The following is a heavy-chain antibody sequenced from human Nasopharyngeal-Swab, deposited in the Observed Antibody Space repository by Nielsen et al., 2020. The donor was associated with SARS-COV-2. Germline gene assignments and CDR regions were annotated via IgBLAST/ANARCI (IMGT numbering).Heavy chain of an antibody. CDR2: VHFTGTT. V-gene: IGHV4-34*01. J-gene: IGHJ6*04. D-gene: IGHD3-16*01. CDR1: GGFFSGYS. CDR3: ARGRVGYDYYYMDV. Sequence: SETLSPTCAVSGGFFSGYSWIWVRQSPRKGLEWIGEVHFTGTTNYKPSLRSRVSISIDSSNNQVSLKLSSVTAADTAVYYCARGRVGYDYYYMDVWGRGTTVTVSS.